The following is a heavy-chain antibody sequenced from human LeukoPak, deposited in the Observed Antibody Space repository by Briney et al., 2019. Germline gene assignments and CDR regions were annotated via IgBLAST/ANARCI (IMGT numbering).Heavy chain of an antibody. CDR1: GFTFSSYW. Sequence: GGSLRLSCAASGFTFSSYWMAWVRQAPGKGLEGVANIEQDGSDKNYVGSVRGRFTISRDNAKTSLELKMNSLRVEDTAVYYCARDGGGILDFWGQGTLFTVSS. J-gene: IGHJ4*02. D-gene: IGHD1-26*01. CDR2: IEQDGSDK. CDR3: ARDGGGILDF. V-gene: IGHV3-7*04.